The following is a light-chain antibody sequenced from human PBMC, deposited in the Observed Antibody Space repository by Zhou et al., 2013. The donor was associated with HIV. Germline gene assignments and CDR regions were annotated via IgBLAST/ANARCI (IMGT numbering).Light chain of an antibody. J-gene: IGKJ4*01. CDR2: ATS. CDR1: QSISTY. CDR3: QQSYRTLWLT. V-gene: IGKV1-39*01. Sequence: DIQMTQSPSSLSASVGDRVTITCRASQSISTYLNWYQQKPGKAPKVLIYATSSLQGGVPSRFSGSGSGTDFTLTISSLQPEDFVTYYCQQSYRTLWLTFGGGTKVEIK.